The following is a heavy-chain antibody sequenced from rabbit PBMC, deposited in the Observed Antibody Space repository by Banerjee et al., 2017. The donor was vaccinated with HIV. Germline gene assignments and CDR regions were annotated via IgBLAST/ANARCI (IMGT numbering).Heavy chain of an antibody. Sequence: QSLEESGGDLVKPGASLTLTCTASGFDLSNNYVMCWVRQAPGKGLEWIGIIYVSEGSADYASCVNGRFAIFSDSTQNSVDLKMNSLTAADTDTYFCSREVAGVIGSNFNLWGPGTLVTVS. J-gene: IGHJ4*01. CDR2: IYVSEGSA. V-gene: IGHV1S43*01. CDR1: GFDLSNNYV. CDR3: SREVAGVIGSNFNL. D-gene: IGHD4-2*01.